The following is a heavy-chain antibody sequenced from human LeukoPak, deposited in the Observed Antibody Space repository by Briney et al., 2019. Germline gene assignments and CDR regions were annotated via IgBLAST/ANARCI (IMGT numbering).Heavy chain of an antibody. CDR2: ISAYNGNT. J-gene: IGHJ4*02. CDR1: GYTFTSYG. CDR3: ARGTSIAVAGTPFDY. V-gene: IGHV1-18*01. Sequence: ASVKVSCKASGYTFTSYGISWVRQAPGQGPEWMGWISAYNGNTNYAQKLQGRVTMTTDTSTSTAYMELRSLRSDDTAVYYCARGTSIAVAGTPFDYWGQGTLVTVSS. D-gene: IGHD6-19*01.